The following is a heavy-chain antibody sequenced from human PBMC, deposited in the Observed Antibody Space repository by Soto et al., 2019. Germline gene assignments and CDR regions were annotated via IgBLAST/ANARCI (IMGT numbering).Heavy chain of an antibody. CDR1: GYAFTTYG. CDR3: ARGMYGDY. CDR2: ISAHNGNT. V-gene: IGHV1-18*01. J-gene: IGHJ4*02. Sequence: QVHLVQSGAEVKKPGASVKVSCKGSGYAFTTYGITWVRQAPGQGLEWMGWISAHNGNTNYAQKLQGRVTVTRDTSTSTAYMELRSLRSDATAVDYCARGMYGDYWGQGALVTVSS. D-gene: IGHD3-10*02.